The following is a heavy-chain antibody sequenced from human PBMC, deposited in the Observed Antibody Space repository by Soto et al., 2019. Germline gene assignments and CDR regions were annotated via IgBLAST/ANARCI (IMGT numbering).Heavy chain of an antibody. J-gene: IGHJ4*02. D-gene: IGHD4-17*01. CDR2: INHSGST. CDR1: GGSFSGYY. CDR3: ARVAPYYGDYRAYYFDY. V-gene: IGHV4-34*01. Sequence: SETLSLTCAVYGGSFSGYYWSWIRQPPGKGLEWIGEINHSGSTNYNPSLKSRVTISVDTSKNQFSLKLSSVTAADTAVYYCARVAPYYGDYRAYYFDYWGQGTLVTVSS.